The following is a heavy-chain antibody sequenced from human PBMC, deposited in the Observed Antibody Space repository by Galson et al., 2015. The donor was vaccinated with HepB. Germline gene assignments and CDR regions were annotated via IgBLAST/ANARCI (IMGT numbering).Heavy chain of an antibody. Sequence: SLRLSCAASGFTLRSYDMQWVRQAPGKGLEWVSVISYDGSNTDYADSVKGRFTISRDNPKNTLYLQMNSLRAEDTAVYYCARVTDTSSYDWGQGTLVTVSS. CDR1: GFTLRSYD. D-gene: IGHD2-2*01. V-gene: IGHV3-30-3*01. CDR2: ISYDGSNT. J-gene: IGHJ4*02. CDR3: ARVTDTSSYD.